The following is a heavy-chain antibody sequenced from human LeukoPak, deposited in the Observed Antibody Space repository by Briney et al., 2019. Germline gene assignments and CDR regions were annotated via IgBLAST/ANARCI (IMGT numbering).Heavy chain of an antibody. CDR3: AREGGVGPTAPPDYYSYQMDV. J-gene: IGHJ6*03. D-gene: IGHD1-26*01. Sequence: ASVKVSCKASGYTFISYGITWVRQAPGQGLEWMGWISPYTTKTNYAQSLQGRVTMTTDTSTSTAYLELRSLRSDDTAVYYCAREGGVGPTAPPDYYSYQMDVWGKGATVTVSS. V-gene: IGHV1-18*01. CDR1: GYTFISYG. CDR2: ISPYTTKT.